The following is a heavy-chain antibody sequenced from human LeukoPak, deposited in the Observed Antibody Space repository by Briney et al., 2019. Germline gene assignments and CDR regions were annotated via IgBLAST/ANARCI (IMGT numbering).Heavy chain of an antibody. CDR1: GYSFTRYA. V-gene: IGHV1-3*01. Sequence: ASVKVSCKASGYSFTRYAMHWVSQAPGQRLEWMGWINAGNGNTKYSQKFQGRVTITRDTSARTACIELSSLRSEDTAVYYCARTLETVTTTPFGYWGRGTLVTVSS. D-gene: IGHD4-17*01. J-gene: IGHJ4*02. CDR3: ARTLETVTTTPFGY. CDR2: INAGNGNT.